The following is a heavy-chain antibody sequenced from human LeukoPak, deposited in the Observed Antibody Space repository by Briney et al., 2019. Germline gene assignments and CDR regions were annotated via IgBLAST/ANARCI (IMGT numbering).Heavy chain of an antibody. CDR1: GFTVSSNY. CDR3: ARDSSGWYGSQINWFDP. D-gene: IGHD6-19*01. Sequence: GGSLRLSCAASGFTVSSNYMSWVRQAPGKGLEWVSIIYSGGSTFYADSVKGRFTISRDNAKNSLYLQMNSLRAEDTAVYYCARDSSGWYGSQINWFDPWGQGTLVTVSS. V-gene: IGHV3-53*01. J-gene: IGHJ5*02. CDR2: IYSGGST.